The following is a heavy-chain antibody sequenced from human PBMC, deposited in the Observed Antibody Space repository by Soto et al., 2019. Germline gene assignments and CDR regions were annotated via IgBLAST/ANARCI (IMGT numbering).Heavy chain of an antibody. V-gene: IGHV3-48*02. D-gene: IGHD2-2*01. Sequence: EVQLVESGGGLVLPGGSLKLSCAASGFTFSGYSRNWVRQAPGKGLEWVSYIASSSWNIYYADTVKGRFTISRDNAKNSLYLQMNSPRDEDSAVYYCARGPSAAAPLSDWFFDLWGRGTLVSVSS. CDR2: IASSSWNI. CDR1: GFTFSGYS. J-gene: IGHJ2*01. CDR3: ARGPSAAAPLSDWFFDL.